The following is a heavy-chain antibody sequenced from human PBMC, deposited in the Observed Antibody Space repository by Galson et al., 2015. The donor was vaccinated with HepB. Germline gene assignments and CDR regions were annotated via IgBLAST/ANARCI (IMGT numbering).Heavy chain of an antibody. D-gene: IGHD3-3*01. CDR1: GYTFTGYY. Sequence: SVKVSCKASGYTFTGYYMHWVRQAPGQGLEWMGWINPNSGGTNYAQKFQGWVTMTRDTSISTAYMELSRLRSDDTAVYYCARAPEAYDFWSMDVWGKGTTVTVSS. J-gene: IGHJ6*03. CDR2: INPNSGGT. CDR3: ARAPEAYDFWSMDV. V-gene: IGHV1-2*04.